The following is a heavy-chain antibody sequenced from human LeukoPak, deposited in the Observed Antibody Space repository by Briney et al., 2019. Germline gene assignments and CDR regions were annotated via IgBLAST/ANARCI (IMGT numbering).Heavy chain of an antibody. CDR2: IYYSGST. J-gene: IGHJ3*02. D-gene: IGHD6-19*01. CDR3: ARDQGDLYSSGWFAFDI. CDR1: GGSISSGGYY. V-gene: IGHV4-31*03. Sequence: SQTLSLTCTVSGGSISSGGYYWSWIRQHPGKGLEWIGYIYYSGSTYYNPSLKSRVTISVDTSKNQFSLKLSSVTAAVTAVYYCARDQGDLYSSGWFAFDIWGQGTMVTVSS.